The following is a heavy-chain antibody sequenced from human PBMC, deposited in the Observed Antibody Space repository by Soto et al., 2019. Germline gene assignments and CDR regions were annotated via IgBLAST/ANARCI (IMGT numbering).Heavy chain of an antibody. CDR1: GFTFSGYA. Sequence: EVQLVESGGGLVQPGGSLRLSCAASGFTFSGYAMSWVRQAPGKGLEWVSGISGSGGSTYYADSAKGRFTISRDNSKNTLYLQMNSLRAEDTAVYYCAKVYQLNYYFDYWGQGTLVTVSS. CDR2: ISGSGGST. CDR3: AKVYQLNYYFDY. J-gene: IGHJ4*02. D-gene: IGHD6-6*01. V-gene: IGHV3-23*04.